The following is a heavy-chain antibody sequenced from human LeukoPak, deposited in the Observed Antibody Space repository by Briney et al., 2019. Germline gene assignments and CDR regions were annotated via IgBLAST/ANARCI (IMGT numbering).Heavy chain of an antibody. Sequence: GGSLRLSCAASGFTFSSYAMNWVRQAQGKGLESLSVISGSGGNTYDADSVKGRFTISRDNSKNTLYLQMNSLRVDDTAVYSCAKGSHGYSSSSADSWGQGTLVTVSS. CDR2: ISGSGGNT. V-gene: IGHV3-23*01. CDR1: GFTFSSYA. J-gene: IGHJ4*02. D-gene: IGHD6-6*01. CDR3: AKGSHGYSSSSADS.